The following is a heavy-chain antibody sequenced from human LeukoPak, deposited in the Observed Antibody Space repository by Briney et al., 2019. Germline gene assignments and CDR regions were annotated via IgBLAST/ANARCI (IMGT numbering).Heavy chain of an antibody. V-gene: IGHV3-21*01. D-gene: IGHD2-21*02. J-gene: IGHJ4*02. Sequence: PGGSLRLSCAASGFTFSSYSMNWVRQAPGKGLEWVSSISSSSSYIYYAESMKGRFTISRDNAKNSLYLQMNSLRAEDTAVYYCARGENNYDYYYFDYWGQGTLVTVSS. CDR2: ISSSSSYI. CDR3: ARGENNYDYYYFDY. CDR1: GFTFSSYS.